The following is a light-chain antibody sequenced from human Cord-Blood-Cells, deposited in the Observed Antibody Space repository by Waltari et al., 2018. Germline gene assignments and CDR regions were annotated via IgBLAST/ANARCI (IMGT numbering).Light chain of an antibody. V-gene: IGKV1-5*03. CDR3: QPYNSYSWT. CDR2: QAS. J-gene: IGKJ1*01. CDR1: QSISSW. Sequence: DIQMTQSPSTLSASVGDRVTITCRASQSISSWLAWYQQKPGKAPKLLTYQASSLESGVPSRLSGSASGTEFPLTISSLQPDDFATYYCQPYNSYSWTFGQGTKVEIK.